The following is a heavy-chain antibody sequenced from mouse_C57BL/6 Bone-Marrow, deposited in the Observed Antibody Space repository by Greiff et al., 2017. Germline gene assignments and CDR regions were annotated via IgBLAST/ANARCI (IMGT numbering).Heavy chain of an antibody. CDR3: ARSERVPWFAG. Sequence: QVQLQQSGAELVRPGTSVKVSCKASGYAFTNYLIEWVKQRPGQGLEWIGVINPGSGGTNYNEKFKGKATLTADKSSSTAYMQRSSLTSEDSAVYFCARSERVPWFAGWGQGTLVTVSA. CDR2: INPGSGGT. CDR1: GYAFTNYL. V-gene: IGHV1-54*01. J-gene: IGHJ3*01.